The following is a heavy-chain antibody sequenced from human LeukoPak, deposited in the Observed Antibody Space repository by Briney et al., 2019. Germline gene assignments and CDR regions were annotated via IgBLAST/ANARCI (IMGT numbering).Heavy chain of an antibody. CDR2: INHSGST. V-gene: IGHV4-34*01. CDR1: GGSFSGYY. Sequence: SETLSLTCAVYGGSFSGYYWSWIRQPPGKGLEWIGEINHSGSTNYNPSLKSRVTISVDTSKNQFSLKLSSVTAADTAVYYCARDKLEDGYNSLQDEDDAFDIWGQGTMVTVSS. D-gene: IGHD5-24*01. J-gene: IGHJ3*02. CDR3: ARDKLEDGYNSLQDEDDAFDI.